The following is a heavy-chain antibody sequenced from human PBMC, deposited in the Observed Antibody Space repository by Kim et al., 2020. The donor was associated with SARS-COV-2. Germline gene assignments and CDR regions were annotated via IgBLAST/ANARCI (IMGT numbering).Heavy chain of an antibody. D-gene: IGHD4-17*01. Sequence: SAQKFQVRLTMTRNTSITTAYMELSSLRSEDTAVYYCARRNTVTTRTLDYWGQGTLVTVSS. CDR3: ARRNTVTTRTLDY. V-gene: IGHV1-8*01. J-gene: IGHJ4*02.